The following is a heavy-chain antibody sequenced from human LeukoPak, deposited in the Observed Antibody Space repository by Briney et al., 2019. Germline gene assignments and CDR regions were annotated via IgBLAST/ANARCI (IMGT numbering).Heavy chain of an antibody. CDR3: ARGYCSSTSCYACDP. V-gene: IGHV1-2*02. CDR2: INPNSGGT. D-gene: IGHD2-2*01. Sequence: ASVKVSCKASGYTFTGYYMHWVRQAPGQGLEWMGWINPNSGGTNYAQKFQSRVTMTRDTSISTAYMELSRLRSDDTAVYYCARGYCSSTSCYACDPWGQGTLVTVSS. J-gene: IGHJ5*02. CDR1: GYTFTGYY.